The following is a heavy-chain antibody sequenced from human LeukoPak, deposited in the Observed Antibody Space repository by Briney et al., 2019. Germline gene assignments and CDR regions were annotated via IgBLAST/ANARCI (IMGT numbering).Heavy chain of an antibody. CDR2: IIPIFGTA. CDR1: GGTFSSYV. J-gene: IGHJ3*02. D-gene: IGHD4-17*01. Sequence: GSSVKVSCKASGGTFSSYVISWVRQAPGQGLEWMGGIIPIFGTANYAQKFQGRVTITADESTSTAYMELSSLRSEDTAVYYCAREKDYGDYAVDAFDIWGQGTMVTVSS. CDR3: AREKDYGDYAVDAFDI. V-gene: IGHV1-69*01.